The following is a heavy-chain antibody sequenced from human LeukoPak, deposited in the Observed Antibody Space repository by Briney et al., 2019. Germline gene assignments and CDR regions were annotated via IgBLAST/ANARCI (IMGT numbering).Heavy chain of an antibody. D-gene: IGHD2-2*01. CDR3: ARSADCSSTSCYYYYGMDV. CDR2: IYPGDSDT. Sequence: GESPKISCKGSGYSFTSYWIGWVRQMPGKGLEWMGIIYPGDSDTRYSPSFQGQVTISADKSISTAYLQWSSLKASDTAMYYCARSADCSSTSCYYYYGMDVWGQGTTVTVSS. V-gene: IGHV5-51*01. J-gene: IGHJ6*02. CDR1: GYSFTSYW.